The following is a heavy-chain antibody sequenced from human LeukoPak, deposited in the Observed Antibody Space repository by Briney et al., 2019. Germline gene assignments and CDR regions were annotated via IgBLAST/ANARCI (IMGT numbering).Heavy chain of an antibody. CDR3: ARTDLRGSYYLPRP. Sequence: ASVKVSCKASGYTFTSYGISWVRQAPGQGLEWMGWISAYNGNTKYAQKLQGRVTMTTDTSTSTAYMELGSLRSDDTAVYYCARTDLRGSYYLPRPWGQGTLVTVSS. D-gene: IGHD1-26*01. CDR1: GYTFTSYG. CDR2: ISAYNGNT. J-gene: IGHJ5*02. V-gene: IGHV1-18*01.